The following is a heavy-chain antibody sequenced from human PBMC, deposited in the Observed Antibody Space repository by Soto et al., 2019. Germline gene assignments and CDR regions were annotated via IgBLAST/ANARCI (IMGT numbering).Heavy chain of an antibody. CDR2: IYPGDSDT. D-gene: IGHD2-21*02. V-gene: IGHV5-51*01. J-gene: IGHJ3*02. CDR3: ARTAPDDAFDI. CDR1: GYSFTSYW. Sequence: GESLKLSCKGSGYSFTSYWIGWVPQMPGKGLEWMGIIYPGDSDTRYSPSFQGQVTISADKSISTAYLQWSSLKASDTAMYYCARTAPDDAFDIWGQGTMVTVSS.